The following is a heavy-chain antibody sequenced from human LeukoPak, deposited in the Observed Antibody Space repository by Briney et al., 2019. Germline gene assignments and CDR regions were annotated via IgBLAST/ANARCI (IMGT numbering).Heavy chain of an antibody. J-gene: IGHJ4*02. V-gene: IGHV4-39*01. Sequence: SQTLSLTCTVSGGSISSSRYYWGRIRQPPGKGLEWIGSIYYSGSTYYNPSLKSRVTISVDTSKNQFSLKLSSVTAADTAVYYCARHSRSMVRGRGADYWGQGTLVTVSS. CDR1: GGSISSSRYY. D-gene: IGHD3-10*01. CDR3: ARHSRSMVRGRGADY. CDR2: IYYSGST.